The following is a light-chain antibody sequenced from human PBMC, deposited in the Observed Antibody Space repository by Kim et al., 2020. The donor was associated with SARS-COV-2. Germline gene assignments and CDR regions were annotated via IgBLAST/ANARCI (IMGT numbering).Light chain of an antibody. CDR2: EGS. J-gene: IGLJ2*01. V-gene: IGLV2-23*01. Sequence: PGQSITISCTGTSSDVGSYNLVSGYQQHPGKAPKLMIYEGSKRPSGVSNRFSGSKSGNTASLTISGLQAEDEADYYCCSYAGSSTLFGGGTQLTVL. CDR1: SSDVGSYNL. CDR3: CSYAGSSTL.